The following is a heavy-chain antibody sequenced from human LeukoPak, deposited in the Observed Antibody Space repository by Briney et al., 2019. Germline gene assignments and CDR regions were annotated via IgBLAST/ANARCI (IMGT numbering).Heavy chain of an antibody. V-gene: IGHV3-23*01. J-gene: IGHJ4*02. Sequence: GGSLRLSCAASGSPFSSYAMSWVRQAPGKGLEWVSAISGSGDSTYYADSVKGRFTISRDNSKNTLYLLMNSLRAEDTAVYYCAKDHGRVRSTWYYWGQGTLVTVSS. CDR3: AKDHGRVRSTWYY. CDR1: GSPFSSYA. CDR2: ISGSGDST. D-gene: IGHD6-13*01.